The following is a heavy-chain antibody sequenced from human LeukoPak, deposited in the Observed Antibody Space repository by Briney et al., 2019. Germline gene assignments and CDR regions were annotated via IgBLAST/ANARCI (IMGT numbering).Heavy chain of an antibody. J-gene: IGHJ4*02. V-gene: IGHV3-23*01. D-gene: IGHD1-26*01. CDR1: GFTFSSYA. CDR2: ISGSGDST. CDR3: AREVGATDY. Sequence: QPGGSLSLSCAASGFTFSSYAMSWVRQAPGKGLEWLSVISGSGDSTHYADSVRGRFTISRDISKNTLYLQMNSLRAEDTAVYYCAREVGATDYWGQGTQVTVSS.